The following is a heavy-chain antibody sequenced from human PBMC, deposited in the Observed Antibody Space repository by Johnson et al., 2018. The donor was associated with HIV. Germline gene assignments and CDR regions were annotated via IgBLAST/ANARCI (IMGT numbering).Heavy chain of an antibody. CDR2: ISSNGGST. CDR1: GFTFSSYA. V-gene: IGHV3-64*01. CDR3: ARVVSSGHAFDI. J-gene: IGHJ3*02. D-gene: IGHD3-22*01. Sequence: MQLVESGGGLVQPGGSLRLSCAASGFTFSSYAMHWVRQAPGKGLEYVSAISSNGGSTYYANSVKGRFTISRDNSKNTLYLQMGSLRAEDMAVYYCARVVSSGHAFDIWGQGTMVTVSS.